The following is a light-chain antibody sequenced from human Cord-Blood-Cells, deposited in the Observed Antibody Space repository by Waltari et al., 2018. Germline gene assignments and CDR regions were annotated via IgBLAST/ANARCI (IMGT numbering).Light chain of an antibody. CDR1: QGISSY. Sequence: DIQLTQSPSFLSASVGDRVNITCRASQGISSYLAWYQQKPGKAPKLLIYAASTLQSGVPSRFSGSGSGTEFTLTISSLQPEDFATYYCQQLNSYSYTFGQGTKLEIK. V-gene: IGKV1-9*01. J-gene: IGKJ2*01. CDR2: AAS. CDR3: QQLNSYSYT.